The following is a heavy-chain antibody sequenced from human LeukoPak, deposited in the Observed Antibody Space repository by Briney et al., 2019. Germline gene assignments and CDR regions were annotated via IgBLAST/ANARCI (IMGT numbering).Heavy chain of an antibody. Sequence: PSETLSLTCTVSGXSISINHYYWGWIRQPPGKGLEWIGSIFYSGSTYYNPSLKSRVTRSGDTSKNQFSLKLSSVTAADTAVYYCARVLGYCSSTSCYDSAFDIWGQGTMVTVSS. CDR2: IFYSGST. V-gene: IGHV4-39*01. J-gene: IGHJ3*02. D-gene: IGHD2-2*01. CDR1: GXSISINHYY. CDR3: ARVLGYCSSTSCYDSAFDI.